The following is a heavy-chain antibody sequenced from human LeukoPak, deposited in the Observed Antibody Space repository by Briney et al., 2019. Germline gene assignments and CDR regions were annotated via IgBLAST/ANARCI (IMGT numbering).Heavy chain of an antibody. CDR3: ARAVLGYCSGGSCPGGYYYYMDV. Sequence: GGSLRLSCTVSGSTFNSHSMNWVRQAPGKGLEWISYISRRGSAVYSAVSVKGRFTISRDNANNSLFLQMNSLRDEDTAVYYCARAVLGYCSGGSCPGGYYYYMDVWGKGTSVTVSS. CDR2: ISRRGSAV. V-gene: IGHV3-48*02. CDR1: GSTFNSHS. D-gene: IGHD2-15*01. J-gene: IGHJ6*03.